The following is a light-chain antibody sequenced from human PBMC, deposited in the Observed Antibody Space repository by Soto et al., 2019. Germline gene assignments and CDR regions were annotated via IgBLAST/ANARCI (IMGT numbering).Light chain of an antibody. CDR3: HQYNNWPPWT. Sequence: DIVMTQSPATLSVSPGERATLSCRASQSIRNDLAWYQQKPGQAPRLLIYDASTRASGIPARFSGSGSGTEFALTISSLQSDDFAIYYCHQYNNWPPWTFGQGTKVEI. V-gene: IGKV3D-15*01. CDR2: DAS. J-gene: IGKJ1*01. CDR1: QSIRND.